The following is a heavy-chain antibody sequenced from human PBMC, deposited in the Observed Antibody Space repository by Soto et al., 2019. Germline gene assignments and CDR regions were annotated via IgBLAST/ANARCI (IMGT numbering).Heavy chain of an antibody. CDR2: IIPIFRSS. D-gene: IGHD3-10*02. J-gene: IGHJ4*02. V-gene: IGHV1-69*13. Sequence: SVKVSCKASGGTFTDYAFSWVRQAPGQGLEWMGGIIPIFRSSNFAQKFQGRLTIFADASAGTAYMELSSLRSDDTAIYYCARDVGFQQHLFVFDLWGQGTLVTVSS. CDR1: GGTFTDYA. CDR3: ARDVGFQQHLFVFDL.